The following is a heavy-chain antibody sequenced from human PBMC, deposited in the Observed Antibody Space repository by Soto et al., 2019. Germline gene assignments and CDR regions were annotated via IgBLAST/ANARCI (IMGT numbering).Heavy chain of an antibody. V-gene: IGHV4-39*01. D-gene: IGHD6-13*01. J-gene: IGHJ4*02. CDR2: IYYSGST. CDR1: GGSISSSSYY. CDR3: ARQIAAAEDY. Sequence: QLQLQESGPGLVKPSETLSLTCTVSGGSISSSSYYWGWIRQPPGKGLEWIGSIYYSGSTYYNPTLKSRVTISVDTSKNQFSLKLSSVTAADTAVYYCARQIAAAEDYWGQGTLVTVSS.